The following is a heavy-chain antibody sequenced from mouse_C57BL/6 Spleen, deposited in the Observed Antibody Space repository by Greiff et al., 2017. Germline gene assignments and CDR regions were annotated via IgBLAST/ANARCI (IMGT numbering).Heavy chain of an antibody. V-gene: IGHV1-72*01. CDR1: GYTFTSYW. CDR2: IDPNSGGT. CDR3: AREEGWYFDV. Sequence: QVQLQQPGAELVKPGASVKLSCKASGYTFTSYWMHWVKQRPGRGLEWIGRIDPNSGGTKDNEKFKSKATLTVDKPSSTAYMQLSSVTSEDSAVYYGAREEGWYFDVWGTGTTVTVSS. J-gene: IGHJ1*03.